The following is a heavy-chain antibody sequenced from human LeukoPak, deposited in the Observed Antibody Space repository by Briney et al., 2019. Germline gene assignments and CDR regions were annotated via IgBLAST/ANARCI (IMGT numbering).Heavy chain of an antibody. D-gene: IGHD3-16*02. J-gene: IGHJ4*02. V-gene: IGHV1-18*01. CDR3: ARESISYDCVWGSYRYNDY. CDR1: DYTFTSYG. Sequence: ASVKVSCKASDYTFTSYGISWVRQAPGQGLEWMGWISAYNGNTNYAQKLQGRVTMTTDTSTSTACMELRSLRSDDTAVYYCARESISYDCVWGSYRYNDYWGQGTPVTVSS. CDR2: ISAYNGNT.